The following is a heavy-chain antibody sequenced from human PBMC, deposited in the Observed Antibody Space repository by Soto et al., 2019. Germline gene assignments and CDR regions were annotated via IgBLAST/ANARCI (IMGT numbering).Heavy chain of an antibody. V-gene: IGHV1-8*01. CDR1: GYTFTSYD. Sequence: QVQLVQSGAEVKKPGASVKVSCKASGYTFTSYDINWVRQATGQGLEWMGWMNPNSGNTGYAQKFQGRVTMTRNTSISTAYMELSSLRSEDTAVHYCARDHSSGWYGPYYYYGMDVWGQRTTVTVSS. J-gene: IGHJ6*02. D-gene: IGHD6-19*01. CDR3: ARDHSSGWYGPYYYYGMDV. CDR2: MNPNSGNT.